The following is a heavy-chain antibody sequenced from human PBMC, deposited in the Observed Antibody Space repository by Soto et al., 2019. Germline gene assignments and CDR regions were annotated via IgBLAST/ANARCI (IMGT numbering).Heavy chain of an antibody. J-gene: IGHJ6*02. D-gene: IGHD1-26*01. CDR3: ARDLPTWVGATYYYYYGMDV. CDR2: ISAYNGNT. Sequence: ASVKVSCKASGYTFTSYGISWVRQAPGQGLEWMGWISAYNGNTNYAQKLQGRVTMTTDTSTSTAYMELRSLRSDDTAVYYCARDLPTWVGATYYYYYGMDVWGQGTTVTVSS. V-gene: IGHV1-18*01. CDR1: GYTFTSYG.